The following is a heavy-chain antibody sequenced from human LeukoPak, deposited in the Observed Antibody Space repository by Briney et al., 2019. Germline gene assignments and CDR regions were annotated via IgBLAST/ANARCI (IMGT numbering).Heavy chain of an antibody. J-gene: IGHJ3*02. D-gene: IGHD5-24*01. V-gene: IGHV1-69*05. Sequence: SVKVSCKASGGTFSSYAISWVRQAPGQGLEWMGRIIPIFGTANYAQKFQGRVTITTDESTSTAYMGLSSLRSEDTAVYYCARSRRDGYNLHAFDIWGQGTMVTVSS. CDR1: GGTFSSYA. CDR3: ARSRRDGYNLHAFDI. CDR2: IIPIFGTA.